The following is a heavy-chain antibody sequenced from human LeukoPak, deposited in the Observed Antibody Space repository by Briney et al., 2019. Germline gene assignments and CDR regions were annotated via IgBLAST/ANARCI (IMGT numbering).Heavy chain of an antibody. CDR3: ARESTDCSSTSCYAEYFDY. J-gene: IGHJ4*02. CDR1: GFTFSSYG. CDR2: IWYDGSNK. D-gene: IGHD2-2*01. V-gene: IGHV3-30*19. Sequence: PGRSLRLSCAASGFTFSSYGMHWVRQAPGKGLEWVAVIWYDGSNKYYADSVKGRFTISRDNSKNTLYLQMNSLRAEDTAVYYCARESTDCSSTSCYAEYFDYWGQGTLVTVSS.